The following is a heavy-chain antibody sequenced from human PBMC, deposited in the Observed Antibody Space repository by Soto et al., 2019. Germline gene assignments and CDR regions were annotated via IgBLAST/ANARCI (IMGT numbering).Heavy chain of an antibody. V-gene: IGHV4-59*01. D-gene: IGHD2-8*02. CDR3: AREKISGGTRCYGWSY. CDR1: GGSITNYY. CDR2: IYSSGST. Sequence: PSEALCLTWTVSGGSITNYYWSWSRRPPGKGLEWLGYIYSSGSTNYNPSVKSRVTISIDTSKNQFFLNLNSVTAADTAVYYCAREKISGGTRCYGWSYWGQGILVTVSS. J-gene: IGHJ4*02.